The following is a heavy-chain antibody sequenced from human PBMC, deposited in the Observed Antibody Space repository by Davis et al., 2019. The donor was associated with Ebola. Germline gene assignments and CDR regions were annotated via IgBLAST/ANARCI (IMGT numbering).Heavy chain of an antibody. V-gene: IGHV5-51*01. CDR1: GYYFRNYW. CDR3: TRRGAAAADGLDV. J-gene: IGHJ6*02. CDR2: MYPGDSDT. D-gene: IGHD6-13*01. Sequence: GGSLRLSCKGSGYYFRNYWIGWVRQLPGKGLEWMGFMYPGDSDTRYSPSLQGQVTISADKSLSVAYLQWSSLKASDTATYYCTRRGAAAADGLDVWGQGTTVTVSS.